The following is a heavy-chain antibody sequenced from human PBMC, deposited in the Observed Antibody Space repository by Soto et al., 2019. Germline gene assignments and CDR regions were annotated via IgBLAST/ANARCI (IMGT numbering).Heavy chain of an antibody. D-gene: IGHD6-13*01. V-gene: IGHV4-34*01. CDR1: GGSFSGYY. J-gene: IGHJ5*02. CDR3: ARGRYSSSWYGWFDP. Sequence: SETLSLTCAVYGGSFSGYYWSWIRQPPGKGLEWIGEINHSGSTNYNPSLKSRVTISVDTSKNQFSLKLSSVTAADTAVYYCARGRYSSSWYGWFDPWGQGTLVTVSS. CDR2: INHSGST.